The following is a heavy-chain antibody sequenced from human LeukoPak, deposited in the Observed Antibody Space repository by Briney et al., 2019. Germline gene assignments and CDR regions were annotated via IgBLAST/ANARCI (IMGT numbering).Heavy chain of an antibody. J-gene: IGHJ4*01. CDR3: ARDAQRGFDYSNSLKY. CDR1: GFIFSHYG. CDR2: IWSDGTNR. Sequence: GGSLRLSCVASGFIFSHYGMHWVRQAPGKGLEWVAVIWSDGTNRFYADSVKGRFTISRDNSQNTVSLEMGSLRVDDTAIYYCARDAQRGFDYSNSLKYWGHGTLVTVSS. D-gene: IGHD4-11*01. V-gene: IGHV3-33*01.